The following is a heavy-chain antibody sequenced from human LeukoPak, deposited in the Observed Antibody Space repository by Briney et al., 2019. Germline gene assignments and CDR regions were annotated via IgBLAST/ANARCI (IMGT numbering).Heavy chain of an antibody. D-gene: IGHD3-22*01. CDR3: ARENYYDSSGYYLSYFDY. J-gene: IGHJ4*02. V-gene: IGHV3-7*03. Sequence: PGGSLRLSCVASGFTFSDYYMSWVRQPPGKGLEWVANIKQDGSEKYYVDSVKGRFTISRDNAKNSLYLQMNSLRAEDTAVYYCARENYYDSSGYYLSYFDYWGQGTLVTVSS. CDR2: IKQDGSEK. CDR1: GFTFSDYY.